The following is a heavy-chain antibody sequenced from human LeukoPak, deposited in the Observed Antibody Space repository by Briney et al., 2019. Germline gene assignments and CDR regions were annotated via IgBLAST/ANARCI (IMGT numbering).Heavy chain of an antibody. J-gene: IGHJ4*02. CDR3: ARNYYDSSGYKYAFDY. Sequence: SETLSLTCTVWGGSISNYYWSCIRDPAGKALEGIGRIYTSGSTNYNPSLKRRVTMSIDTSKNQFSLKLGSVPAADTAVYYCARNYYDSSGYKYAFDYWGQGTLVTVSS. D-gene: IGHD3-22*01. CDR1: GGSISNYY. V-gene: IGHV4-4*07. CDR2: IYTSGST.